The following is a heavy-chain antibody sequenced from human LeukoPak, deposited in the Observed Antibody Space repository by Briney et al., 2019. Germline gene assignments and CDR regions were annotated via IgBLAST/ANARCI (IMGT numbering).Heavy chain of an antibody. CDR2: IYYSGST. Sequence: KPSETLSLTCTVSGGSISSYYWSWIRQPPGKGLEWIGYIYYSGSTNYNPSLKSRVTISVDTSKNQSSLKLSSVTVADTAVYYCARGSSSGGEFDYWGQGTLVTVSS. CDR1: GGSISSYY. CDR3: ARGSSSGGEFDY. D-gene: IGHD6-19*01. J-gene: IGHJ4*02. V-gene: IGHV4-59*01.